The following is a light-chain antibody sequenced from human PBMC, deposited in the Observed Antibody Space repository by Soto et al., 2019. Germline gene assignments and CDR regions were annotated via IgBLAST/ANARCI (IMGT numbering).Light chain of an antibody. CDR2: GAS. CDR3: MQGIQSPLT. J-gene: IGKJ4*01. V-gene: IGKV3-20*01. CDR1: QSVSSSY. Sequence: EIVLTQSPGTLSLSPGERATLSCTASQSVSSSYLAWYQQKPGQAPRLLIYGASSRATGFPDRFSGSGSGTDFTLKISRVEAEDVGVYYCMQGIQSPLTFGGGTKVHIK.